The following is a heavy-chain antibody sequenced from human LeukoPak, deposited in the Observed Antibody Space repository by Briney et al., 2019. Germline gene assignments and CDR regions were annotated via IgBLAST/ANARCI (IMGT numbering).Heavy chain of an antibody. CDR3: AREVGGIVVVPAANNDYFDY. CDR2: INPSGGST. J-gene: IGHJ4*02. V-gene: IGHV1-46*01. Sequence: ASVKVSCKASGYSPSGYYMHWVRQAPGQGLEWMGIINPSGGSTSYAQKFQGRVTMTRDTSTSTVYMELSSLRSEDTAVYYCAREVGGIVVVPAANNDYFDYWGQGTLVTVSS. D-gene: IGHD2-2*01. CDR1: GYSPSGYY.